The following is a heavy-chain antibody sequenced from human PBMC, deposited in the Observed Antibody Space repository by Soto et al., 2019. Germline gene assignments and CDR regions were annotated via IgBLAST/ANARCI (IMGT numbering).Heavy chain of an antibody. CDR2: IRSSSSII. CDR1: GFTFSTYS. Sequence: EVPLVESGGGLVQPGGSLRLSCEASGFTFSTYSMNWVRQAPGKGLEWISYIRSSSSIIYYADSVKGRFTISRDNAKNSLYLQMNSLRDEDTAVYYCAGDRQYAFDYWGQGALVTVSS. J-gene: IGHJ4*02. V-gene: IGHV3-48*02. D-gene: IGHD2-8*01. CDR3: AGDRQYAFDY.